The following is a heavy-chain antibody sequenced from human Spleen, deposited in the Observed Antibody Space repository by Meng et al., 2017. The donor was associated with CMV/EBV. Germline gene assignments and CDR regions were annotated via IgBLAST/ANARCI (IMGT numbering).Heavy chain of an antibody. CDR2: IHYGGST. V-gene: IGHV4-39*07. D-gene: IGHD2-15*01. CDR1: GGSIISSSFF. J-gene: IGHJ2*01. CDR3: AALSGGGPEWYFDI. Sequence: SETLSLTCSMSGGSIISSSFFWGWIRQAPGKGLEWIGSIHYGGSTYYNPSLKSRVTISIDTSKNLFSLKLNSVTVADTAIYYCAALSGGGPEWYFDIWGRGTLVTVSS.